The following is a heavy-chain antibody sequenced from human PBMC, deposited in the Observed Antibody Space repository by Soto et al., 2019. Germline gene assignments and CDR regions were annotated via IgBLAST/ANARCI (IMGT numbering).Heavy chain of an antibody. D-gene: IGHD2-2*01. CDR1: GGSFSGYY. CDR3: ARGGIVVVPAAMRGPRYYFDY. CDR2: INHSGST. Sequence: SETLSLTCAVYGGSFSGYYWSWIRQPPGKGLEWIGEINHSGSTNYNPSLKSRVTISVDTSKNQFSLKLSSVTAADTAVYYCARGGIVVVPAAMRGPRYYFDYWGQGTLVTVSS. V-gene: IGHV4-34*01. J-gene: IGHJ4*02.